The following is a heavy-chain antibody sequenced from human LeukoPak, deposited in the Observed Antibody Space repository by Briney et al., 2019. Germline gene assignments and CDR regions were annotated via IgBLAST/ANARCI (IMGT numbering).Heavy chain of an antibody. D-gene: IGHD2-8*01. J-gene: IGHJ4*02. CDR2: IHMTGRT. CDR1: GVSFSSFQ. Sequence: SETLSLTCTVSGVSFSSFQWSWIRQSPVKGLEWIGNIHMTGRTDYNPSLKSRVTISVDTSKSHFSLLVTSVSAADTAIYICATSYDAKVAPFDLLGQGNLVTVSS. V-gene: IGHV4-4*09. CDR3: ATSYDAKVAPFDL.